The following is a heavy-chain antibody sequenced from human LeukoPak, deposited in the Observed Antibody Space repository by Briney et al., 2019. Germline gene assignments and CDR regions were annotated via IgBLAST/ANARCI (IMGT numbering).Heavy chain of an antibody. CDR2: IYYSGST. D-gene: IGHD3-16*01. J-gene: IGHJ6*02. CDR1: GGSISSYY. CDR3: ARGFVFLGSRSYYYGMDV. V-gene: IGHV4-59*01. Sequence: PSETLPLTCTVSGGSISSYYWSWIRQPPGKGLEWIGYIYYSGSTNYNPSLKSRVTISVDTSKNQFSLKLSSVTAADTAVYYCARGFVFLGSRSYYYGMDVWGQGTTVTVSS.